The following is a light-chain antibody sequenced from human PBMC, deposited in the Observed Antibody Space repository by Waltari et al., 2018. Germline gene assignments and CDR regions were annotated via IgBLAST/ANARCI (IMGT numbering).Light chain of an antibody. Sequence: QSALTQPASVSGSPGQSITISCTGTSSDIGRYNYVNWDQQHPGEPPKLMMYDIRNRPSGVSNRFSGSKSGNTASLTISGLQAEDEADYYCSSYTSSNSWVFGWVFGGGTKLTVL. CDR2: DIR. J-gene: IGLJ3*02. V-gene: IGLV2-14*03. CDR1: SSDIGRYNY. CDR3: SSYTSSNSWVFGWV.